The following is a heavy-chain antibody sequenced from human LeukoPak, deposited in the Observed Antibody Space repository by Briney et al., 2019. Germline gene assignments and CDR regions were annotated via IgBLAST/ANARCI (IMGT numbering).Heavy chain of an antibody. Sequence: GGSLRLSCAASGLTFSSYWMSWVRQAPGKGLEWVANIKQDGSEKYYVDSVKGRFTISRDNAKNSLYLQMNSLRAEDTAVYYCASSYDSRSPPHYWGQGTLVTVSS. J-gene: IGHJ4*02. CDR3: ASSYDSRSPPHY. V-gene: IGHV3-7*01. D-gene: IGHD3-22*01. CDR2: IKQDGSEK. CDR1: GLTFSSYW.